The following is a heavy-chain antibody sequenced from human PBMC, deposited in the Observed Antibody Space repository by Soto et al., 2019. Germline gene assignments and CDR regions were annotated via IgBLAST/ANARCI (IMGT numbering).Heavy chain of an antibody. CDR1: GGSFSGYY. CDR3: ARGRRGRQLRGLFDY. V-gene: IGHV4-34*01. D-gene: IGHD2-15*01. Sequence: QVQLQQWGAGLLKPSETLSLTCAVYGGSFSGYYWSWIRQPPGKGLEWIGEINHSGSTNYNPSLTSRVTISVDTSQNQFSLKLSSVTAADTAVDYCARGRRGRQLRGLFDYWGQGTLVTVSS. CDR2: INHSGST. J-gene: IGHJ4*02.